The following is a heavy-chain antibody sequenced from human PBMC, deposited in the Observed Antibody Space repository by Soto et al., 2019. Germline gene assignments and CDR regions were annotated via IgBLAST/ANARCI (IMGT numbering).Heavy chain of an antibody. CDR3: ARASAQYDSGTYEGGYYY. CDR2: IYYSGST. Sequence: SETLSLTCTVSGGSISSGSYNWGWIRQPPGKGLEWIGSIYYSGSTYYNPSLKSRVTMSVDTPKNQFSLNLTSVTAADTAVYYCARASAQYDSGTYEGGYYYWGQGFLVTVSS. CDR1: GGSISSGSYN. J-gene: IGHJ4*02. V-gene: IGHV4-39*01. D-gene: IGHD3-10*01.